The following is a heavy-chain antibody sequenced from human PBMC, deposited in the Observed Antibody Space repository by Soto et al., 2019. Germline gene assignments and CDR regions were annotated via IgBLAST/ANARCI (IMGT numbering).Heavy chain of an antibody. CDR3: ARDRSWYLR. J-gene: IGHJ4*02. V-gene: IGHV3-23*01. D-gene: IGHD2-15*01. Sequence: EVQLLESGGGLVQPGGALRLSCAASGFTFSSHAMSWVRQAPGKGLEWISSISAGSEGAYYADSVKGRFTISRDNSNNTVYLQMNILRAEDAAVYYCARDRSWYLRWGQGTLVTVSS. CDR1: GFTFSSHA. CDR2: ISAGSEGA.